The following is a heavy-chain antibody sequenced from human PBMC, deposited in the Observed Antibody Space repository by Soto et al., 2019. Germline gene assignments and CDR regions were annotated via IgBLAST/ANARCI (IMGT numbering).Heavy chain of an antibody. CDR3: ARDLRTGIAAAGVFDY. Sequence: SVKVSCKASGGTFSSSAISWVRQARGQGLEWMGGIIPIFGTANYAQKFQGRVTITADKSTSTAYMELSSLRSEDTAVYYCARDLRTGIAAAGVFDYWGQGTLVTVSS. CDR2: IIPIFGTA. CDR1: GGTFSSSA. J-gene: IGHJ4*02. D-gene: IGHD6-13*01. V-gene: IGHV1-69*06.